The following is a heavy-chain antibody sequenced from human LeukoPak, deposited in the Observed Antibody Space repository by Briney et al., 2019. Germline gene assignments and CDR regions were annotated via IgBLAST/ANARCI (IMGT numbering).Heavy chain of an antibody. J-gene: IGHJ3*02. CDR1: GYTFSNYD. Sequence: GSVKVSCKASGYTFSNYDITWVRQAPGQGLEWMGWISASNGNTNYAQKLQGRVTMTADTSTSTAYMKLRGLRSDDSAVYYCARLGGYYYSNAFDTWGQGTMVTVSS. CDR3: ARLGGYYYSNAFDT. V-gene: IGHV1-18*01. CDR2: ISASNGNT. D-gene: IGHD3-22*01.